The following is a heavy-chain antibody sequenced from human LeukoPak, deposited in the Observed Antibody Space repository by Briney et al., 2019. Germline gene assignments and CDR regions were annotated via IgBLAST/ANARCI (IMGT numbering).Heavy chain of an antibody. Sequence: PSETLSLTCAVYGGSFSGYYWSWIRQPPGKGLEWIGEINHSGSTNYNPSLKSRVTISVDTSKNQFSLKLSSVTAADTAVYYCARDQAGFLDFWGQGTLVTVSS. CDR1: GGSFSGYY. D-gene: IGHD3-10*01. V-gene: IGHV4-34*01. J-gene: IGHJ4*02. CDR3: ARDQAGFLDF. CDR2: INHSGST.